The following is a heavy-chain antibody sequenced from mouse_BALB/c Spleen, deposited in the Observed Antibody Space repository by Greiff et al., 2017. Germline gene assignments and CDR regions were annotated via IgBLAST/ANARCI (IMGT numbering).Heavy chain of an antibody. CDR3: ARITTATAWFAY. J-gene: IGHJ3*01. Sequence: QVQLKESGAELVRPGSSVKISCKASGYAFSSYWMNWVKQRPGQGLEWIGQIYPGDGDTNYNGKFKGKATLTADKSSSTAYMQLSSLTSEDSAVYFCARITTATAWFAYWGQGTLVTVSA. CDR1: GYAFSSYW. D-gene: IGHD1-2*01. CDR2: IYPGDGDT. V-gene: IGHV1-80*01.